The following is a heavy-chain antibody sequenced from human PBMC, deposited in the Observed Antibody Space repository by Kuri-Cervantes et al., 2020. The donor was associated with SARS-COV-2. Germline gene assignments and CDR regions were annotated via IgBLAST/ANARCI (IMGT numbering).Heavy chain of an antibody. Sequence: SETLSLTCTVSGGSISSGSYYWNWIRQPAGKGLEWIGRIYTSGSTNYNPSLKSRVTISVDTSKNQFSLKLSSVTAADTAVYYCARVGNSGSYYDYYYYMDVWGKGTTVTVSS. CDR1: GGSISSGSYY. J-gene: IGHJ6*03. D-gene: IGHD1-26*01. V-gene: IGHV4-61*02. CDR3: ARVGNSGSYYDYYYYMDV. CDR2: IYTSGST.